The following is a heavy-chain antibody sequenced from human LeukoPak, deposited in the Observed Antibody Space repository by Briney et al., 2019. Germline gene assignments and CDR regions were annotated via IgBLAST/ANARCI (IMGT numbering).Heavy chain of an antibody. J-gene: IGHJ5*02. Sequence: GESLKISCKGSGYSFTSYWIGWVRQMPGKGLKWMGIIYPGDSDTRYSPSFQGQVTISADKSISTAYLQWSSLKASDTAMYYCARQRGRELLSPYNWFDPWGQGTLVTVSS. CDR2: IYPGDSDT. CDR1: GYSFTSYW. D-gene: IGHD1-26*01. V-gene: IGHV5-51*01. CDR3: ARQRGRELLSPYNWFDP.